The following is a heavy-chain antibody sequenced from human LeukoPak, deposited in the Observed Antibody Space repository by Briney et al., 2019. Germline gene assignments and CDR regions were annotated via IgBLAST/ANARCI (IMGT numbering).Heavy chain of an antibody. Sequence: PGGSLRLSCAASGFTVSSNYMSWVRQAPGKGLEYVSAISSNGGSTYYANSVKGRFTISRDNSKNTLYLQMGSLRAEDMAVYYCARASGRWLQFSYYFDYWGQGTLVTVSS. CDR3: ARASGRWLQFSYYFDY. CDR2: ISSNGGST. V-gene: IGHV3-64*01. J-gene: IGHJ4*02. D-gene: IGHD5-24*01. CDR1: GFTVSSNY.